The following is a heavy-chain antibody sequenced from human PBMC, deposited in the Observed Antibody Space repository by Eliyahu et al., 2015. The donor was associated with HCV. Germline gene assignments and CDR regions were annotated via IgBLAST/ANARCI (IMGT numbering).Heavy chain of an antibody. CDR2: INTNTGNP. D-gene: IGHD6-6*01. J-gene: IGHJ4*02. Sequence: VRQAPGQGLEWMGWINTNTGNPTYAQGFTGRFVFSLDTSVSTAYLQISSLKAEDTAVYYCARVFGSSSSGGGFDYWGQGTLVTVSS. V-gene: IGHV7-4-1*02. CDR3: ARVFGSSSSGGGFDY.